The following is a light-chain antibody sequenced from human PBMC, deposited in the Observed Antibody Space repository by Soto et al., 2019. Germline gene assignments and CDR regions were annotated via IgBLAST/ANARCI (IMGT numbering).Light chain of an antibody. CDR3: QQYNSYWT. CDR1: QSISSW. V-gene: IGKV1-5*03. J-gene: IGKJ1*01. Sequence: DIQMTQSPSTLSASVGDRVTITCRASQSISSWLAWYQQKPGKAPKLLIYKASSLESVVPSRFIGSGSGTEFTLTISRLQHDDFATYYCQQYNSYWTFGQGTKVEIK. CDR2: KAS.